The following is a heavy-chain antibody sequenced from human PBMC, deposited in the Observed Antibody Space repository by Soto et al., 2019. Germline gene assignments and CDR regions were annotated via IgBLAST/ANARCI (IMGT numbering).Heavy chain of an antibody. CDR3: AKARTVTTIVDY. CDR1: GFTFSSYA. D-gene: IGHD4-17*01. Sequence: EVQLLESGGGLVQPGGSLRLSCAPSGFTFSSYAMSWVRQAPGKGLEWVSGISGSGGTTYYADSVKGRFTISRDNSKNTLYLQMNSLRAEDTAVYYCAKARTVTTIVDYWGQGTLVTVSS. CDR2: ISGSGGTT. J-gene: IGHJ4*02. V-gene: IGHV3-23*01.